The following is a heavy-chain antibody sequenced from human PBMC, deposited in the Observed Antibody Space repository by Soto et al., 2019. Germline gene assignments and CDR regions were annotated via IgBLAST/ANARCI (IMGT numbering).Heavy chain of an antibody. J-gene: IGHJ6*02. Sequence: GSLRLSCASSGFTFSSYVMHWVRQAPGKGLEWVAVISYDGSNKYYADSVKGRFTISRDNSKNTLYLQMNSLRAEDTAVYYCAKSAIAVAGPYYYYGMDVWGQGTTVTV. D-gene: IGHD6-19*01. CDR1: GFTFSSYV. CDR2: ISYDGSNK. V-gene: IGHV3-30*18. CDR3: AKSAIAVAGPYYYYGMDV.